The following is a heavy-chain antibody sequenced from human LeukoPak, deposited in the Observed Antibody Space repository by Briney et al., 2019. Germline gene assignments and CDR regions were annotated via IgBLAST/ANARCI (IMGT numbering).Heavy chain of an antibody. CDR3: AKGRWGGYDFDAFDI. V-gene: IGHV3-23*01. CDR1: GFTFSSYA. Sequence: GGSLRLSCAASGFTFSSYAMSWVRQAPGKGLEWVSAISGSGGSTYYADSVKGRFTISRDNSKNTLYLQMNSLRADDTAVYYCAKGRWGGYDFDAFDIWGQGTMVTVSS. D-gene: IGHD5-12*01. J-gene: IGHJ3*02. CDR2: ISGSGGST.